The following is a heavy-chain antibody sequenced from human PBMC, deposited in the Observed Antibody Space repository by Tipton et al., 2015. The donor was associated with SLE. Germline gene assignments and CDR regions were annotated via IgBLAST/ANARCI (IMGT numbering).Heavy chain of an antibody. V-gene: IGHV4-31*03. J-gene: IGHJ3*01. CDR1: GGSISSGGYY. CDR3: ARDTCSGGSCYYDPAFDL. CDR2: IYYSGST. Sequence: TLSLTCTVSGGSISSGGYYWSWIRQHPGKGLEWIGYIYYSGSTYYNPSLKGRVTISLDASKNQFSLRLSSVTAADTAVYYCARDTCSGGSCYYDPAFDLWGQRTMVTVSS. D-gene: IGHD2-15*01.